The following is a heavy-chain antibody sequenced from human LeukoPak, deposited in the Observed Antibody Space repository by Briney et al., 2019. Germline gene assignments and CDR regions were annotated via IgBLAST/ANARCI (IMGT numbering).Heavy chain of an antibody. CDR2: IKQDGSEK. J-gene: IGHJ4*02. CDR1: GFTFSSYW. D-gene: IGHD3-22*01. CDR3: ARGPTMIVVGLEYYFDY. Sequence: GGSLRLSCAASGFTFSSYWMSWVRQAPGKGLEWVANIKQDGSEKYYVDSVKGRFTISRDSAKNSLYLQMNSLRAEDAAVYYCARGPTMIVVGLEYYFDYWGQGTLVTVSS. V-gene: IGHV3-7*01.